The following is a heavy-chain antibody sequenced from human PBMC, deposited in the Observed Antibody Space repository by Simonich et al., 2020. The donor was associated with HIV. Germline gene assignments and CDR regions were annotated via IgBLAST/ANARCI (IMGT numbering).Heavy chain of an antibody. D-gene: IGHD1-26*01. CDR2: MNPNSGNT. J-gene: IGHJ6*02. CDR3: AKLYSGSGRGLDV. CDR1: GHTFTTYD. Sequence: QVQLVQSGAEVKKPGASVKFSCKASGHTFTTYDINWVRKATGQGLQWMGWMNPNSGNTGYAQKFQGGVTMTRNASINTAYMEMSSLRSEDAAVYYCAKLYSGSGRGLDVWGQGTTVTVSS. V-gene: IGHV1-8*01.